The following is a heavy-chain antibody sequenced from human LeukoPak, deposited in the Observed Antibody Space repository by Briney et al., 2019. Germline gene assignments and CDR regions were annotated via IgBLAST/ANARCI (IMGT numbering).Heavy chain of an antibody. D-gene: IGHD3-3*01. CDR1: GGSISSSSYY. V-gene: IGHV4-39*01. Sequence: PSETLSLTCTVSGGSISSSSYYWGWIRQPPGKGLEWIGSIYYSGSTYYNPSLKSRVTISVDTSKNQFSLKLSSVTAADTAVYYCARHRRPWVFGVVIGGDFDYWGQGTLVTVSS. J-gene: IGHJ4*02. CDR3: ARHRRPWVFGVVIGGDFDY. CDR2: IYYSGST.